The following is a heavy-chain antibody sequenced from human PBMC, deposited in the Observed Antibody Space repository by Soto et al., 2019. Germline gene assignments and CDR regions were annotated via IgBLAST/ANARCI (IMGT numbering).Heavy chain of an antibody. J-gene: IGHJ4*02. CDR1: GGSISSGGYS. D-gene: IGHD2-15*01. CDR3: ARAPGYCSGGSCYPSPHFDY. V-gene: IGHV4-30-2*01. Sequence: QLQLQESGSGLVKPSQTLSLTCAVSGGSISSGGYSWSWIRQPPGKGLEWIGYIYHSGSTYYNPSLKSRVTISVDRSKNQFSLKLSSVTAADTAVYYCARAPGYCSGGSCYPSPHFDYWGQGTLVTVSS. CDR2: IYHSGST.